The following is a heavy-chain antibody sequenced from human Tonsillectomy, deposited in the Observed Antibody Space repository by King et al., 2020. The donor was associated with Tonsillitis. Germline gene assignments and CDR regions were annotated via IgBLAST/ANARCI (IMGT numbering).Heavy chain of an antibody. CDR2: ISSGSTYI. CDR3: ASSPSSAWPRLFDY. V-gene: IGHV3-21*01. CDR1: GFTFSDYS. J-gene: IGHJ4*02. D-gene: IGHD6-19*01. Sequence: VQLVESGGGLVKPGGSLRLSCAASGFTFSDYSMNWVRQAPGKGLEWVSSISSGSTYIYYADSVKGRFTISRDNAKNSLYLQVNSLRAEDTAVYYCASSPSSAWPRLFDYWGKGTLVTVSS.